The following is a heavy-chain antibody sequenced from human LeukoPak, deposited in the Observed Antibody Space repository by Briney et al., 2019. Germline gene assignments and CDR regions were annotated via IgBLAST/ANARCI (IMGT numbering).Heavy chain of an antibody. D-gene: IGHD3-22*01. Sequence: GRSLRLSCAASGFKFDAHAMHWVRQAPGKGLEWGSTISWTSGNIIYADSEKGRFTISRDNAKNSLYLQMNSLKTEDTALYYCAKGPLYDSTGYYNWFDPWGQGTLVTVSS. CDR3: AKGPLYDSTGYYNWFDP. V-gene: IGHV3-9*01. CDR1: GFKFDAHA. J-gene: IGHJ5*02. CDR2: ISWTSGNI.